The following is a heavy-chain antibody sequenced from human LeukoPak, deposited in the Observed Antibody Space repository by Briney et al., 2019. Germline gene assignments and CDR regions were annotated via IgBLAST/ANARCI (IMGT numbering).Heavy chain of an antibody. CDR3: ARDRPCSGGSCYYYYGMDV. CDR2: IYYSGST. Sequence: SETLPLTCTVSGGSISSGGYYWSWIRQHPGKGLEWIGYIYYSGSTYCNPSLKSRVTISVDTSKNQFSLNLSSVTAADTAVYYCARDRPCSGGSCYYYYGMDVWGQGTTVTVSS. J-gene: IGHJ6*02. V-gene: IGHV4-31*03. CDR1: GGSISSGGYY. D-gene: IGHD2-15*01.